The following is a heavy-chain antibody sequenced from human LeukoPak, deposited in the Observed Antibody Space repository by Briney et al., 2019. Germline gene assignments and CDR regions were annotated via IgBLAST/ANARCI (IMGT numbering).Heavy chain of an antibody. Sequence: GGSLRLSCAASGLTFSIYAMSWVRQAPGRGPEWVSGIVGSGGDTYYADSVKGRFTISRDTSKTTLYLQMNSLRAEDTAIYYCASRDPRSGYCSGGSCHWYFDLWGRGTLVTVSS. J-gene: IGHJ2*01. D-gene: IGHD2-15*01. CDR1: GLTFSIYA. V-gene: IGHV3-23*01. CDR2: IVGSGGDT. CDR3: ASRDPRSGYCSGGSCHWYFDL.